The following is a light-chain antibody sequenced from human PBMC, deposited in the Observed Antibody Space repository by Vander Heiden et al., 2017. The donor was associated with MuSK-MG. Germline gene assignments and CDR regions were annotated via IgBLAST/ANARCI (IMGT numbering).Light chain of an antibody. J-gene: IGLJ2*01. Sequence: QSALTQPASVSGSPGQSITISCPGTSSDVGGYNYVSWYQQHPGKAPKLMIYEVSKRPSGVSNRFSGSKSGNTASLTISGLQAEDEADYYCSSYTSSSHVVFGGGTKLTVL. V-gene: IGLV2-14*01. CDR2: EVS. CDR3: SSYTSSSHVV. CDR1: SSDVGGYNY.